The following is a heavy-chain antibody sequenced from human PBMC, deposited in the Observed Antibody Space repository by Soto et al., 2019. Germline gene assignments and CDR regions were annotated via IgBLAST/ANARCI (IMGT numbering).Heavy chain of an antibody. J-gene: IGHJ6*02. Sequence: QVQLVESGGGVVQSGRSLRLSCAASGFTFNKYAMHWVRQAAGRGLQWVSVISYAGNNKYYADSVKDRFTISRDNSKETMYLPMDRPRPEDTSVYYCARGVPNYSGLDLWGQGTTVTVSS. CDR1: GFTFNKYA. V-gene: IGHV3-30-3*01. CDR2: ISYAGNNK. CDR3: ARGVPNYSGLDL.